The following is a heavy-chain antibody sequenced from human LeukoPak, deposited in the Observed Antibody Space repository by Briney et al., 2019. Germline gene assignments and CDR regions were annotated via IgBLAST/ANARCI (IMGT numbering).Heavy chain of an antibody. V-gene: IGHV3-30*04. CDR2: ISYDGSNK. CDR1: GFTFSSYA. Sequence: GRSLRLSCEASGFTFSSYAMHWVRQAPGKGLEWVAVISYDGSNKYYADSVKGRFTISRDDSKNTLYLQMNSLRAEDTAVYYCARNGAVAWYYFDYWGQGTLVTVSS. J-gene: IGHJ4*02. D-gene: IGHD6-19*01. CDR3: ARNGAVAWYYFDY.